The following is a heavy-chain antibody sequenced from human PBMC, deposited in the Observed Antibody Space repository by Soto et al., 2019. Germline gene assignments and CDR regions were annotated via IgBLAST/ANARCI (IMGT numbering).Heavy chain of an antibody. D-gene: IGHD5-18*01. CDR2: IYYSGST. J-gene: IGHJ4*02. V-gene: IGHV4-31*03. Sequence: SETLSLTCTVSGGSISSGGYYWSWIRQHPGKGLEWIGYIYYSGSTYYNPSLKNRVTISVDTSKNQFSLKMSSVTAADTAVYYCARIRGYSYGFIDYWGQGTLVTVSS. CDR1: GGSISSGGYY. CDR3: ARIRGYSYGFIDY.